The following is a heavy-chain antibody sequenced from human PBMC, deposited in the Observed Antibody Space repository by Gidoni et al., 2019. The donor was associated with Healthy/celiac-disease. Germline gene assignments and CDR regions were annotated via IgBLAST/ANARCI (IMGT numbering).Heavy chain of an antibody. V-gene: IGHV3-15*01. CDR2: IKSKTDGGTT. Sequence: EVQLVESGGGLVKPGGSLRLSCAASGFTFSNAWMSWVRQAPGKGLEWVGRIKSKTDGGTTDYAAPVKGRFTISRDDSKNTLYLQMNSLKTEDTAVYYCTTDQANWGRYYYYYGMDVWGQGTTVTVSS. CDR3: TTDQANWGRYYYYYGMDV. J-gene: IGHJ6*02. D-gene: IGHD7-27*01. CDR1: GFTFSNAW.